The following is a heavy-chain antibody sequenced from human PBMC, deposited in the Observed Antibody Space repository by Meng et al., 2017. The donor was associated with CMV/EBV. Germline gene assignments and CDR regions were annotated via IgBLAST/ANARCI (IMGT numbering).Heavy chain of an antibody. J-gene: IGHJ5*02. CDR2: IIPILGIA. D-gene: IGHD2-2*01. CDR3: ARRMGSTSSSYWFDP. CDR1: GCTFSSYT. Sequence: SVKVSCKASGCTFSSYTISWVRQAPGQGLEWMGRIIPILGIANYAQKFQGRVTITADKSTSTAYMELSSLRSEDTAMYYCARRMGSTSSSYWFDPWGQGTMVTVSS. V-gene: IGHV1-69*02.